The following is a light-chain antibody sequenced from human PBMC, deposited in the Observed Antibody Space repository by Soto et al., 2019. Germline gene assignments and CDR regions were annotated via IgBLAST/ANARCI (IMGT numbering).Light chain of an antibody. CDR2: KAT. CDR3: QQYNDYQYT. J-gene: IGKJ2*01. CDR1: QSITTW. V-gene: IGKV1-5*03. Sequence: DIEMTQSPSTLSASVGDRVTITCRARQSITTWLAWYQQKPGKAPKLLIYKATNVQTGVPSRFSGSGSGTEVSLTISSLQPEDFAIYYCQQYNDYQYTFGQGTKLEIK.